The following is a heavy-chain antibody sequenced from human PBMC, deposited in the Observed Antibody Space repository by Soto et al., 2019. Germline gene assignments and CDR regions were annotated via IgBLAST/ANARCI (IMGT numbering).Heavy chain of an antibody. CDR3: ATVRDSSDTYGMDV. CDR1: GFTFSSYG. Sequence: GGSLRLSCAASGFTFSSYGMHWVRQAPGKGLEWVAVISYDGSNKYYADSVKGRFTISRDNSKNTLYLQMNSLRSEDTAVYYCATVRDSSDTYGMDVWGQGTTVTVSS. CDR2: ISYDGSNK. V-gene: IGHV3-30*03. D-gene: IGHD3-22*01. J-gene: IGHJ6*02.